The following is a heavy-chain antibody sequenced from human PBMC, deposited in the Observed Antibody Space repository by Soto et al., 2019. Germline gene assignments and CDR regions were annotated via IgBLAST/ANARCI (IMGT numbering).Heavy chain of an antibody. CDR3: ARGFGVPAAWYSSSWYYFDY. V-gene: IGHV1-18*04. Sequence: QVQLVQSGAEVKKPGASVKVSCKASGYTFTSYGISWVRQAPGQGLEWRGWITAYNGNTNYAQKLQGRVTMTTDTSTSTAYMELRSLRSDDTAVYYCARGFGVPAAWYSSSWYYFDYWGQGTLVTVSS. D-gene: IGHD6-13*01. J-gene: IGHJ4*02. CDR2: ITAYNGNT. CDR1: GYTFTSYG.